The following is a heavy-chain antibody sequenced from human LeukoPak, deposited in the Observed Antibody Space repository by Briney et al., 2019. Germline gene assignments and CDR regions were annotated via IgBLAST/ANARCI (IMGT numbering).Heavy chain of an antibody. CDR1: GFTFSSYG. V-gene: IGHV3-30*02. CDR3: AKVNRDYDILTGYYYFDY. J-gene: IGHJ4*02. CDR2: IRYDGSNK. Sequence: PGGSLRLSCAASGFTFSSYGMHWVRQAPGKGLEWVACIRYDGSNKYYADSVKGRFTISRDNSKNTLYLQMNSLRAEDTAVYYCAKVNRDYDILTGYYYFDYWGQGTLVTVSS. D-gene: IGHD3-9*01.